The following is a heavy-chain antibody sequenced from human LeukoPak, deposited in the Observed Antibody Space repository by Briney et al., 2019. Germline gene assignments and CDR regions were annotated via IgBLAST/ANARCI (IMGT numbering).Heavy chain of an antibody. CDR2: FGNNGAA. J-gene: IGHJ4*02. CDR1: VFTFTAYP. V-gene: IGHV3-23*01. D-gene: IGHD2-15*01. CDR3: GKGGGYYFDY. Sequence: PGGSLRLSCAASVFTFTAYPMRWVRQAPGKGLEWVSTFGNNGAAVYSTSVKCRFTISRDTSRNTLFLQMNSLAAEDTAVYFCGKGGGYYFDYWGQGTPVTVSS.